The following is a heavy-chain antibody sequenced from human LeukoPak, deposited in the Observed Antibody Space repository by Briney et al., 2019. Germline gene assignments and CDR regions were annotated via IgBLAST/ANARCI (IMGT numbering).Heavy chain of an antibody. CDR1: GFTFSSYA. CDR3: ARALRVAVAGRGNAFDI. CDR2: ISYDGSNK. V-gene: IGHV3-30-3*01. Sequence: GGSLRLSCAASGFTFSSYAMHWVRQAPGKGLEWVAVISYDGSNKYYADSVKGRFTISRDNSKNTLYLQMNSLRAEDTAVYYCARALRVAVAGRGNAFDIWGQGTMVTVSS. J-gene: IGHJ3*02. D-gene: IGHD6-19*01.